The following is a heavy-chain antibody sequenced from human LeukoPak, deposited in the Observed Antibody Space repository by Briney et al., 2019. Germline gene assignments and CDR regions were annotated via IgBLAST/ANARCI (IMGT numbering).Heavy chain of an antibody. CDR2: ISYDGSNK. Sequence: GGSLRLSCAASGFTFSSYAMHWVRQAPGKGLEWVAVISYDGSNKYYADSVKGRFTISRDNSKNTLYLQMNNLRAEDTAVYYCARVRRVVAVPGIVVPDAFDIWGQGTMVTVSS. D-gene: IGHD6-19*01. J-gene: IGHJ3*02. V-gene: IGHV3-30*04. CDR1: GFTFSSYA. CDR3: ARVRRVVAVPGIVVPDAFDI.